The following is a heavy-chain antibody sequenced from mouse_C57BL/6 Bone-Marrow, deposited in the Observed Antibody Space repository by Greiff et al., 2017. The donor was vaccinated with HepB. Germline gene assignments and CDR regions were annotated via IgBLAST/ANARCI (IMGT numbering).Heavy chain of an antibody. Sequence: QVQLQQPGAELVRPGSSVKLSCKASGYTFTSYWMDWVKQRPGQGLEWIGNIYPSDSETHYNQKFKDKATLTVDKSSSTAYMQLSSLTSEDSSVYYCARSPLTGTDDYFDYWGQGTTLTVSS. CDR2: IYPSDSET. CDR3: ARSPLTGTDDYFDY. J-gene: IGHJ2*01. D-gene: IGHD4-1*01. V-gene: IGHV1-61*01. CDR1: GYTFTSYW.